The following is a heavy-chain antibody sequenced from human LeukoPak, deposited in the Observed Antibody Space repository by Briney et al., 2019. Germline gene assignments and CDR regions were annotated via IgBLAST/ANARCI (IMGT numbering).Heavy chain of an antibody. CDR3: ARELRAAPSAFDY. Sequence: GGSLRLSCAVSGFTFSDYSMSWIRQAPGKGLEWVSYISSGGSYTNYADPVKGRFTISRDNAKNSLYLQMNSLRSEDTAVNYCARELRAAPSAFDYWGQGTLVTVSS. J-gene: IGHJ4*02. CDR1: GFTFSDYS. V-gene: IGHV3-11*05. D-gene: IGHD3-10*01. CDR2: ISSGGSYT.